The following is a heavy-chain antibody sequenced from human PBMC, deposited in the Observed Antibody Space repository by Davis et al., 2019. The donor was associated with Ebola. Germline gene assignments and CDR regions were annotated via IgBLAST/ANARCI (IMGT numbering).Heavy chain of an antibody. Sequence: GESLKISCAASGFTFSSYWMSWVRQAPGKGLEWVANIKQDGSEKYYVDSVKGRFTISRDNAKNSLYLQMNSLRAEDTAVYYCARGPTIAAAGDYFDYWGQGTLVTVSS. CDR1: GFTFSSYW. V-gene: IGHV3-7*01. J-gene: IGHJ4*02. CDR3: ARGPTIAAAGDYFDY. D-gene: IGHD6-13*01. CDR2: IKQDGSEK.